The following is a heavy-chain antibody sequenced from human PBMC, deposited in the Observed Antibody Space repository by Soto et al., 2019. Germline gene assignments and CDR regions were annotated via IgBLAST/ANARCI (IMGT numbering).Heavy chain of an antibody. D-gene: IGHD1-26*01. J-gene: IGHJ5*02. CDR3: TRLYNGNDNYYDP. CDR2: SYYSGTT. CDR1: GGSISVHSYY. Sequence: PSETLSLTCTVSGGSISVHSYYWTWIRQPPGKGLGWIGSSYYSGTTYFNPSLKSRASISVDTSKNEFSLSLTSVTAAEAAVLYCTRLYNGNDNYYDPWGPGALVTVSS. V-gene: IGHV4-39*01.